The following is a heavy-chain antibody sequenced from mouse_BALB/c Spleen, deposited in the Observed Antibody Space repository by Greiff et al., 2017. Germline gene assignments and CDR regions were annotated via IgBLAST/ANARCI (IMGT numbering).Heavy chain of an antibody. Sequence: VKVVESAAELARPGASVKMSCKASGYTFTSYTMHWVKQRPGQGLEWIGYINPSSGYTEYNQKFKDKTTLTADKSSSTAYMQLSSLTSEDSAVYYCARGDDYDYDGGTMDYWGQGTSVTVSS. CDR1: GYTFTSYT. CDR3: ARGDDYDYDGGTMDY. CDR2: INPSSGYT. J-gene: IGHJ4*01. V-gene: IGHV1-4*02. D-gene: IGHD2-4*01.